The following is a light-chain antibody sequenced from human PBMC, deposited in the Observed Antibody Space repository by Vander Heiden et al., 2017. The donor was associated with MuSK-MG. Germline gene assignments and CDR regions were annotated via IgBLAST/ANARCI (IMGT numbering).Light chain of an antibody. CDR2: EAS. V-gene: IGKV3-11*01. CDR1: QSVSSY. CDR3: QPRIE. Sequence: EIVLTQSPATLSLSPGERATLSCRASQSVSSYLAWYQQKPGQAPRLLIYEASNSATGIKARFSGSGSGTDFTRTSSSIEPDDFAGYDGQPRIEFGQGTKVEIK. J-gene: IGKJ1*01.